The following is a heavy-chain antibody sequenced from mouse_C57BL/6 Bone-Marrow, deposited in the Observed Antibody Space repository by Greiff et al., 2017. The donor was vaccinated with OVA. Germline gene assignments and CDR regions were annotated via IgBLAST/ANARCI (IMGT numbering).Heavy chain of an antibody. CDR2: IRSKSSNYAT. CDR3: VREGITRLYYYAMDY. V-gene: IGHV10-3*01. Sequence: EVQGVESGGGLVQPKGSLKLSCAASGFTFNTYAMHWVRQAPGKGLEWVARIRSKSSNYATYYADSVKDRFTISRDDSQSMLYLQMNNLKTEDTAMYYCVREGITRLYYYAMDYWGQGTSVTVSS. CDR1: GFTFNTYA. D-gene: IGHD2-4*01. J-gene: IGHJ4*01.